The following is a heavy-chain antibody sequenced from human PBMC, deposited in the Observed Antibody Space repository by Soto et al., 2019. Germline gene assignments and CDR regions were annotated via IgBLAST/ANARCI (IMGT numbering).Heavy chain of an antibody. Sequence: LRLSCAAFGFTISGKKYVAWVRQAPGKGLEWVSALYDLDGSFYAASVKGRFITSSDSSKTTVYLQMNDLRPDDTAVYYCATWHEREHAYDVWGQGTTVTVSS. CDR1: GFTISGKKY. CDR2: LYDLDGS. J-gene: IGHJ3*01. CDR3: ATWHEREHAYDV. D-gene: IGHD1-1*01. V-gene: IGHV3-53*01.